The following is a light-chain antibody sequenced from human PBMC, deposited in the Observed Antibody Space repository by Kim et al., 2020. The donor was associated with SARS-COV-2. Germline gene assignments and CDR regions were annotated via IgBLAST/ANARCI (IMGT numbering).Light chain of an antibody. Sequence: DIQMTQSPSSLSASVGDRVTITCRASQGINNYLARYQQRPGKVPKLLIYAASTLQSGVPSRFSGSGFGTDFTLTISSLQPEDGATYYCQKYNSAPWTFGRGTKVEIK. J-gene: IGKJ1*01. CDR1: QGINNY. CDR2: AAS. V-gene: IGKV1-27*01. CDR3: QKYNSAPWT.